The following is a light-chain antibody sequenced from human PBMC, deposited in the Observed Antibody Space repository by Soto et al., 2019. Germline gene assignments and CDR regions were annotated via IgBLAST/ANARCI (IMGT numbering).Light chain of an antibody. CDR1: QSISTW. V-gene: IGKV1-5*03. J-gene: IGKJ2*01. Sequence: DIQLTQSPSTLSASIGDRVTITCRASQSISTWLAWYQQKPGTAPKLLIYKASTLEGGVPSRFSGSRSGTESTLTVSSLQPDDFAIYYCQQYNDSFPYTFGHGTRVEIX. CDR2: KAS. CDR3: QQYNDSFPYT.